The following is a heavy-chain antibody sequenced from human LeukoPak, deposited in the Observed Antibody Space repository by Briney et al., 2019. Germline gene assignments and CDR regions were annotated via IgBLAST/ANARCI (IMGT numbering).Heavy chain of an antibody. CDR2: VSGSGGDT. V-gene: IGHV3-23*01. Sequence: GGSLRLSCAASGFTFSSYVMSWVRQAPGKGLEWVSCVSGSGGDTYYADSVKGRFTISRDNSKNTLSLQMNSLRAEDTAIYYCASLMVRGVIWPLDYWGQGTLVTVSS. CDR1: GFTFSSYV. CDR3: ASLMVRGVIWPLDY. J-gene: IGHJ4*02. D-gene: IGHD3-10*01.